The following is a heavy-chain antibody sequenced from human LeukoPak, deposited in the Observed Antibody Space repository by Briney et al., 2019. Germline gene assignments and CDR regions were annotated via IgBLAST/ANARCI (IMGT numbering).Heavy chain of an antibody. J-gene: IGHJ3*01. CDR3: ARGGYGDYLGTFDY. CDR2: ISSSGSTI. Sequence: GGSPRLSCAASGFTFSSYEMNWVRQAPGKGLEWVSYISSSGSTIYYADSVKGRFTISRDNAKNSLYLQMNSLRAEDTAVYYCARGGYGDYLGTFDYWGQGTMVTVSS. V-gene: IGHV3-48*03. D-gene: IGHD4-17*01. CDR1: GFTFSSYE.